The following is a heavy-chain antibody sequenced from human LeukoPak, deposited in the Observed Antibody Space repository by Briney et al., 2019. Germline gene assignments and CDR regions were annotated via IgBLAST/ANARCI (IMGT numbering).Heavy chain of an antibody. CDR1: GFTVSSNY. J-gene: IGHJ3*02. CDR2: IYSGGTT. Sequence: GGSLRLSCAASGFTVSSNYMSWVRQAPGKGLEWVSVIYSGGTTYYADSLKGRFSISRDNSKNTVYLQMNSLRADDTAVYYCARDLSWGAFIWGQGTMVTVSS. V-gene: IGHV3-53*01. D-gene: IGHD3-16*01. CDR3: ARDLSWGAFI.